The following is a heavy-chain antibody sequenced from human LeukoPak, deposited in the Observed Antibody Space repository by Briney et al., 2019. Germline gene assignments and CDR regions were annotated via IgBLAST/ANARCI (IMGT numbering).Heavy chain of an antibody. CDR1: GGSISSSSYY. Sequence: PSETLSLTCTVSGGSISSSSYYWGWIRQPPGKGLEWIGSIYYSGSTYYNPSLKSRVTISVDTSKNQFSLKLSSVTAADTAVYYCARIVGASDYWGQGTLVTVST. J-gene: IGHJ4*02. CDR2: IYYSGST. V-gene: IGHV4-39*01. D-gene: IGHD1-26*01. CDR3: ARIVGASDY.